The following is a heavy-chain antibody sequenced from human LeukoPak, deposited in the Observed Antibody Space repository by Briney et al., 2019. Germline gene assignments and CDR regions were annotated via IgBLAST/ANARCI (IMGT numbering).Heavy chain of an antibody. CDR2: ITVNGGDI. V-gene: IGHV3-23*01. CDR1: TFAINIYA. CDR3: AKDPNGDYVGAFDS. Sequence: GGSPRLSCTPSTFAINIYAMTWVRQAPGKGLEWVSSITVNGGDIYYADSVRGRFTISRDNSKNTLYLQMNSLRAEDTAVYYCAKDPNGDYVGAFDSWDQGTMVTVSS. J-gene: IGHJ3*02. D-gene: IGHD4-17*01.